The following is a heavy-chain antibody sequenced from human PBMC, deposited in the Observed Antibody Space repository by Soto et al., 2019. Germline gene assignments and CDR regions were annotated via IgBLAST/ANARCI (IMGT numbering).Heavy chain of an antibody. CDR3: ARRARLVRVGALYYGMDF. V-gene: IGHV1-58*01. D-gene: IGHD1-26*01. J-gene: IGHJ6*02. CDR1: GFTFTSSA. Sequence: SVKVSCKASGFTFTSSAVQWVRQARVQRLEWIGWIVVGSGNTNYAQKFQERVTITRDMSTSTAYMELSSLRSEDTAVYYCARRARLVRVGALYYGMDFWGQGSTVTVAS. CDR2: IVVGSGNT.